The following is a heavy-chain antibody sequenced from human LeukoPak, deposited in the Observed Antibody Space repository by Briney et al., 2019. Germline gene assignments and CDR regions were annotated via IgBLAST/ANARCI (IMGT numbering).Heavy chain of an antibody. Sequence: SETLSLTCAVYGGSFSGYYWSWIRQPPGKGLEGIGEVNHSGSTNYNPSLESRVTISVDTSKNQFSLKLSSVTAADTAVYYCARGEEDRIVGATTTFDYWGQGTLVTVSS. D-gene: IGHD1-26*01. CDR3: ARGEEDRIVGATTTFDY. CDR2: VNHSGST. CDR1: GGSFSGYY. V-gene: IGHV4-34*01. J-gene: IGHJ4*02.